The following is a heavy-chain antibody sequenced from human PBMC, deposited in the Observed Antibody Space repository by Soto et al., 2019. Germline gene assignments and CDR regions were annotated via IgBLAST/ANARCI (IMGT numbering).Heavy chain of an antibody. V-gene: IGHV4-31*03. Sequence: PSETLSLTCTVSGDSIGRRGYYWSWIRQHPGKGLEWIGYIYYSGSTYYTPSLKSRVTISRDTSKNQFSLKVSSVTSADTAVYYCARAVESHYFDLWGQGTLVTV. CDR1: GDSIGRRGYY. J-gene: IGHJ4*02. CDR3: ARAVESHYFDL. CDR2: IYYSGST. D-gene: IGHD3-3*01.